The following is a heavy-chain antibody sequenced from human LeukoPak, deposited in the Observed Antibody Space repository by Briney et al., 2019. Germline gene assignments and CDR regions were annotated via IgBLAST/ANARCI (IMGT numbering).Heavy chain of an antibody. CDR2: ISYDERNK. V-gene: IGHV3-30*18. J-gene: IGHJ4*02. CDR1: GFTFSSYG. Sequence: SGGSLRLSCAASGFTFSSYGMHWVRQAPGKGLEWVAIISYDERNKYYADSVKGRFTISRDNSKNTLYLQMNSLRAEDTAVYYCAKDRMSHYSLDYWGQGTLVTVSS. CDR3: AKDRMSHYSLDY. D-gene: IGHD4-11*01.